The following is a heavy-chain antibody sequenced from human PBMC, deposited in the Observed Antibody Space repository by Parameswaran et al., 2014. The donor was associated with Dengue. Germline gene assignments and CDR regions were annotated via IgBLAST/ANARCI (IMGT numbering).Heavy chain of an antibody. CDR2: INHSGST. CDR3: ARGRRPRYFDWLSFYGMDV. D-gene: IGHD3-9*01. J-gene: IGHJ6*02. V-gene: IGHV4-34*01. Sequence: PGKGLEWIGEINHSGSTNYNPSLKSRVTISVDTSKNQFSLKLSSVTAADTAVYYCARGRRPRYFDWLSFYGMDVWGQGDHGHRLL.